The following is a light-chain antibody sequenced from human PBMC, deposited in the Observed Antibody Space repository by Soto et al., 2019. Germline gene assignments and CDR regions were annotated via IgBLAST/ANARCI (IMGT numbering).Light chain of an antibody. V-gene: IGLV2-14*01. J-gene: IGLJ1*01. CDR2: EVT. CDR3: SSYTNINTRACV. CDR1: SGDIGSYXR. Sequence: QSALTQPASVSGSPGQSITISCTGTSGDIGSYXRVSWYQQHPGKAPNLIIYEVTDRTSGVSKRFSGXKSGXKASMTISGLQAEDEAEYYCSSYTNINTRACVFGTGTKVTVL.